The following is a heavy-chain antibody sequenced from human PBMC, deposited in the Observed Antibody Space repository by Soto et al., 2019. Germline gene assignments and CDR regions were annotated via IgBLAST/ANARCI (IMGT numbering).Heavy chain of an antibody. CDR3: ARERGGATATLDYYNFYMDV. J-gene: IGHJ6*03. V-gene: IGHV1-2*04. Sequence: QVQLVQSGAEVRKPGASVTVSCRSSGDSFNDYYIHWVRQAPGQGFEWMGWINPNGGVTKYAQMFQGWVSMTRDTSIRTVYMQLSRLRSDDTAFYYCARERGGATATLDYYNFYMDVWGTGTTVTVSS. CDR1: GDSFNDYY. D-gene: IGHD5-12*01. CDR2: INPNGGVT.